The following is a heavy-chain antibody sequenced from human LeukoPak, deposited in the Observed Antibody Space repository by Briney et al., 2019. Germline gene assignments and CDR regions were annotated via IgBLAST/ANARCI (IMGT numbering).Heavy chain of an antibody. CDR3: GTDLLAAVGLVSLFDF. CDR1: GFAFISYN. Sequence: GGSLRLSCAASGFAFISYNTNWVPQAPGKGLEWVGRITSRTDGGTTVYSAPVKDRLTISRHDSKSTLYLQMNSLKIEDTAVYYCGTDLLAAVGLVSLFDFWGQGALVTVSS. V-gene: IGHV3-15*07. CDR2: ITSRTDGGTT. J-gene: IGHJ4*02. D-gene: IGHD6-25*01.